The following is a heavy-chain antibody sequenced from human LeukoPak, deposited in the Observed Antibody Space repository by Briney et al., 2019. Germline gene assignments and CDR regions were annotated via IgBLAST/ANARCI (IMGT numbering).Heavy chain of an antibody. V-gene: IGHV4-59*01. D-gene: IGHD3-3*01. J-gene: IGHJ4*02. CDR3: ARATIFGVVTH. CDR2: IYYSGST. Sequence: SETLSLTCTVSGGSISSYYWRWIRQPPGKGLEWIGYIYYSGSTNYNPSLKSRVTISVDTSKNQFSLKLSSVTAADTAVYYCARATIFGVVTHWGQGTLVTVSS. CDR1: GGSISSYY.